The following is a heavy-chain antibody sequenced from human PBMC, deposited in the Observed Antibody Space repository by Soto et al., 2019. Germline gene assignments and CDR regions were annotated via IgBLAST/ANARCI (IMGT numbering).Heavy chain of an antibody. V-gene: IGHV1-69*13. J-gene: IGHJ5*02. CDR3: ARGSQYSGYAVWANWFDP. CDR1: GGTFSSYA. CDR2: IIPIFGTA. D-gene: IGHD5-12*01. Sequence: GASVKVSCKASGGTFSSYAISWVRQAPGQGLEWMGGIIPIFGTANYAQKFQGRVTITADESTSTAYMELSSLRSEDTAVYYCARGSQYSGYAVWANWFDPWGQGTLVTVSS.